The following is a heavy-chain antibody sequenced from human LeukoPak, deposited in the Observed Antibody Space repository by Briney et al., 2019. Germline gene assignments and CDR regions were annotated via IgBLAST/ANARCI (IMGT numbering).Heavy chain of an antibody. CDR1: GYTFTSYY. Sequence: ASVKVSCKASGYTFTSYYMHWVRQAPGQGLEGMGIINPSGGSTSYAQKFQGRATMTRDTSTSTVYMELSSLRSEDTAVYYCARDEDGPDAFDIWGQGTMVTVSS. CDR3: ARDEDGPDAFDI. D-gene: IGHD5-24*01. CDR2: INPSGGST. J-gene: IGHJ3*02. V-gene: IGHV1-46*01.